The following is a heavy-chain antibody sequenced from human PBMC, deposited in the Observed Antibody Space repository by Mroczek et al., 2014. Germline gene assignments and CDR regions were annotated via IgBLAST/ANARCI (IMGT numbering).Heavy chain of an antibody. Sequence: QVQLQESGAEVKKPGSSVKVSCKASGGTFSSYAISWVRQAPGQGLEWMGGIIPIFGTANYAQKFQGRVTITADESTSTAYMELSGLRSEDTAVYYCARNKIEWLGDYYYYYYMDVVGTKGPRSPSP. V-gene: IGHV1-69*01. CDR3: ARNKIEWLGDYYYYYYMDV. CDR1: GGTFSSYA. D-gene: IGHD3-3*01. CDR2: IIPIFGTA. J-gene: IGHJ6*03.